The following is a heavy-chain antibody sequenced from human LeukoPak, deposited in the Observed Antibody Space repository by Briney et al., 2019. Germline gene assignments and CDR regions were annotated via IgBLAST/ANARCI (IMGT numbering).Heavy chain of an antibody. CDR1: GYTFTGYY. CDR2: INPNSGGT. Sequence: ASVKVSCKASGYTFTGYYMHWVRQAPGQGLEWMGWINPNSGGTNYAQKFQGRVTMTRDTSISTAYMELSRLRSDDTAVYYCARDGHRRYHYDSSGREDAFDIWGQGTMVTVSS. CDR3: ARDGHRRYHYDSSGREDAFDI. V-gene: IGHV1-2*02. D-gene: IGHD3-22*01. J-gene: IGHJ3*02.